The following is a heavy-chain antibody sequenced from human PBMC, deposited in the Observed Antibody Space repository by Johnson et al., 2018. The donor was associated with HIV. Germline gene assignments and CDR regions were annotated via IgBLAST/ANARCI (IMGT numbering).Heavy chain of an antibody. V-gene: IGHV3-13*01. CDR2: IGTAGDT. Sequence: VQLVESGGGWVQPGGSLRLSCAASGFTFSSYDMHWVRQTTGKVLQWVSGIGTAGDTYYSGSVTGRFTIYRENAKNSLYLQMNSLRAGDTAFYYCAKDTRYYASSGYPTEAFDIWGQGTMVTVSS. CDR1: GFTFSSYD. CDR3: AKDTRYYASSGYPTEAFDI. D-gene: IGHD3-22*01. J-gene: IGHJ3*02.